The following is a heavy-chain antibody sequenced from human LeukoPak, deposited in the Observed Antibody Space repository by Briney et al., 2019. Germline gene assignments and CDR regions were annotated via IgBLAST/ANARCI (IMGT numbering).Heavy chain of an antibody. J-gene: IGHJ4*02. CDR2: IYSGAST. V-gene: IGHV3-53*01. CDR3: ARVYRDYYFDS. CDR1: GFSVSSNY. D-gene: IGHD4-17*01. Sequence: GGSLRLSCATSGFSVSSNYMSWVRHATEKGLEWVSLIYSGASTYYADSVKGRFTISRDNSKNTLYLQMNSLRDEDTAVYYCARVYRDYYFDSWGQGTLVTVSS.